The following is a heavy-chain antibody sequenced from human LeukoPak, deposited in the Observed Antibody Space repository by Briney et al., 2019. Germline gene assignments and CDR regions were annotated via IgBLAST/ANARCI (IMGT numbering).Heavy chain of an antibody. CDR3: ARSGFNYYYGMDV. CDR1: GGSISSYY. CDR2: IYTSGSA. J-gene: IGHJ6*02. V-gene: IGHV4-4*07. Sequence: ASETLSLTCTVSGGSISSYYWSWIRQPAGKGLEWIGRIYTSGSANYNSSLKSRVTMSVDTSKNQFSLKLSSVTAADTAVYYCARSGFNYYYGMDVWGQGTTVTVSS. D-gene: IGHD6-25*01.